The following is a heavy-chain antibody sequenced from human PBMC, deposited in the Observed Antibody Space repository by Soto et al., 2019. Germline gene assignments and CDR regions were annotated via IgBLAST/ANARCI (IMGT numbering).Heavy chain of an antibody. V-gene: IGHV3-64D*06. D-gene: IGHD3-9*01. CDR2: ISSNGGST. J-gene: IGHJ3*02. CDR3: VKDPATTYYDILTGYGTGAFDI. Sequence: EVQLVESGGGLVQPGGSLRLSCSASGFTFSSYAMHWVRQAPGKGLEYVSAISSNGGSTYYADSVKGRFTISRDNSKNTRYLQMSSLRAEDTAVYYCVKDPATTYYDILTGYGTGAFDIWGQGTMVTVSS. CDR1: GFTFSSYA.